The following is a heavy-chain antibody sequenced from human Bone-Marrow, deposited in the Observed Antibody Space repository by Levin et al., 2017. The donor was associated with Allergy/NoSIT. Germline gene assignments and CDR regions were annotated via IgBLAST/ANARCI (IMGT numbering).Heavy chain of an antibody. J-gene: IGHJ3*02. CDR1: GDSIKNSY. D-gene: IGHD6-19*01. CDR3: ARLLAEGSSDWYTAFDI. V-gene: IGHV4-59*01. CDR2: IFYTGSA. Sequence: SQTLSLTCNVSGDSIKNSYWTWLRPPPGKGLEWIGYIFYTGSANYNPSLKSRVSMSVDASNNHFSLKLNSVTAADTAMYYCARLLAEGSSDWYTAFDIWGQGTLVTVS.